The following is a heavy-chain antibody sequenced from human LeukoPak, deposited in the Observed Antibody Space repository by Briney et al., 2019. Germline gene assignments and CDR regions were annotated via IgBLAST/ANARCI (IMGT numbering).Heavy chain of an antibody. CDR3: ARGVDYSGYDLDYDAFDI. CDR1: GYTFTSYA. V-gene: IGHV1-3*01. J-gene: IGHJ3*02. CDR2: INAGNGNT. D-gene: IGHD5-12*01. Sequence: ASVKVSCKASGYTFTSYAMHWVRQAPGQRLEWMGWINAGNGNTKYSQKFQGRVTITRDTSASTAYMELSSLRSEDTAVYYCARGVDYSGYDLDYDAFDIWGQGTMVTVSS.